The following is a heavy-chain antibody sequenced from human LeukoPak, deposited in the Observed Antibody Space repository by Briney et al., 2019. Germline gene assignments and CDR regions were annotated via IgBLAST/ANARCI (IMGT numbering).Heavy chain of an antibody. V-gene: IGHV4-39*01. J-gene: IGHJ4*02. CDR1: GGSISTNLYY. Sequence: PSETLSLTCTVSGGSISTNLYYWVWIRQPPGKGLEWIATIYYSGTTYYNPSLKSRVTISIDTSKNQFSLKLSSVTAADTAMYYCARETAAAGSFIAINDYWGQGTLVTVSS. CDR3: ARETAAAGSFIAINDY. D-gene: IGHD6-13*01. CDR2: IYYSGTT.